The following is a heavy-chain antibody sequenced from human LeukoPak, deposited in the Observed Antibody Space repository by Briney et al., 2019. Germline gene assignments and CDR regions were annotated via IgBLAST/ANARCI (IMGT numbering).Heavy chain of an antibody. CDR3: ARLGLAAAGTVTDY. D-gene: IGHD6-13*01. Sequence: SETLSLTRTVSGGSISSYYWSWIRQPPGKGLEWIGYIYYSGSTNYNPSLKSRVTISVDTSKNQFSLKLSSVTAADTAVYYCARLGLAAAGTVTDYWGQGTLVTVSS. J-gene: IGHJ4*02. CDR1: GGSISSYY. CDR2: IYYSGST. V-gene: IGHV4-59*08.